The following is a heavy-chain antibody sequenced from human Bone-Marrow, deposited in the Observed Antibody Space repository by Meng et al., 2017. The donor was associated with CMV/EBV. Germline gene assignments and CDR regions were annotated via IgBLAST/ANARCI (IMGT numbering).Heavy chain of an antibody. V-gene: IGHV4-30-4*08. D-gene: IGHD2-2*01. J-gene: IGHJ5*02. CDR3: ARDRGRYQLATENWFDP. Sequence: LRLSCTVSGGSISSGDYYWSWIRQPPGKGLEWIGYIYYSGSTYYNPSLKSRVTISVDTSKNQFSLKLSSVTAADTDVYYCARDRGRYQLATENWFDPWGQGTLVTVSS. CDR2: IYYSGST. CDR1: GGSISSGDYY.